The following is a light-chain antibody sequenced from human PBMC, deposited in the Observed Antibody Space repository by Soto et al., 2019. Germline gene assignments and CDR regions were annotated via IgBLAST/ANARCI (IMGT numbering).Light chain of an antibody. J-gene: IGKJ1*01. CDR3: QQYNNYGSWT. Sequence: DLQVTQSPSTLSASVGDRVTITCRASQSISGWLAWYQQKPGKAPNLLIYKASTLESGVPSRFSGSGSGTEFTLTISGLQPDDFATYYCQQYNNYGSWTFGQGTKVEIK. CDR2: KAS. V-gene: IGKV1-5*03. CDR1: QSISGW.